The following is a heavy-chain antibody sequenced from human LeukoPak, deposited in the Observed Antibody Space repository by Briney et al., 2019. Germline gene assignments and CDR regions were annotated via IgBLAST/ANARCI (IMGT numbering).Heavy chain of an antibody. CDR2: ISSSSSYI. V-gene: IGHV3-21*01. Sequence: PGGSLRLSCAASGFTFSSYSMNWVRQAPGKGLEWVSSISSSSSYIYYADSVKGRFTISRDNAKNSLYLQMNSLRAEDTAVYYCAGDRTFGESSDYWGQGTLVTVSS. CDR1: GFTFSSYS. D-gene: IGHD3-10*01. J-gene: IGHJ4*02. CDR3: AGDRTFGESSDY.